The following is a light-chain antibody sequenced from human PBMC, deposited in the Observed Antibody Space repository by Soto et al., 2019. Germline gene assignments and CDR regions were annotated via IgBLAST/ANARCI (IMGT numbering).Light chain of an antibody. CDR1: QSVSSSY. CDR2: GAS. CDR3: QPDGSSPFT. J-gene: IGKJ3*01. V-gene: IGKV3-20*01. Sequence: EIVLTQSPGTLSLSPGERATLSCRASQSVSSSYLAWYQQKPGQAPRLLIYGASSRATGIPDRFSGSGSGTDFTLTISRLEPEAFAVYYCQPDGSSPFTFGPGTKVDIK.